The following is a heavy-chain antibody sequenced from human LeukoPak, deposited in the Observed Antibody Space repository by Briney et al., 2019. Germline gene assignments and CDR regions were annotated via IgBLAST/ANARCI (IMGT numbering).Heavy chain of an antibody. J-gene: IGHJ3*02. CDR3: ARLYDSSSYGAFDI. Sequence: GGSLRLSCAASGFTVSSSYMGWVRQAPGEGLEWVSVLHSGGSTYYPDSVKGRFTISRDNSQNTLYLQMDSLRTEDTAVYYCARLYDSSSYGAFDIWGQGTTVTVSS. V-gene: IGHV3-66*02. CDR2: LHSGGST. CDR1: GFTVSSSY. D-gene: IGHD3-22*01.